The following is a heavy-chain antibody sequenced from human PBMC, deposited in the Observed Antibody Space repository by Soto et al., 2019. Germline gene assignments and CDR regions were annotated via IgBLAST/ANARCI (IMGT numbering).Heavy chain of an antibody. V-gene: IGHV3-23*01. CDR2: ISGSGGST. Sequence: GGSVRLSCAASGVSFSSYAMSWVRQAPGKGLEWVSAISGSGGSTYYADSVKGRFTISRDNSKNTLYLQMNSLRAEDTAVYYCAKDTRFWSGYPLYFDYWGQGTLVTVSS. D-gene: IGHD3-3*01. CDR3: AKDTRFWSGYPLYFDY. CDR1: GVSFSSYA. J-gene: IGHJ4*02.